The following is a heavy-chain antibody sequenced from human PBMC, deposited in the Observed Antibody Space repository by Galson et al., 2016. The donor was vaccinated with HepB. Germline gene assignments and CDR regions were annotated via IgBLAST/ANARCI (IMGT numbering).Heavy chain of an antibody. D-gene: IGHD5-18*01. CDR1: GYSFTTYF. CDR2: INPKNGAT. V-gene: IGHV1-2*02. J-gene: IGHJ4*02. CDR3: VREAHGYRGF. Sequence: SGAEVNRPGESLRTSCKASGYSFTTYFIYWVRQAPGQGLEWMGWINPKNGATRYAQKFEDRVTMSRDTSTATVYMELTSVTSDDMAVFYCVREAHGYRGFWGQGTLVTVSS.